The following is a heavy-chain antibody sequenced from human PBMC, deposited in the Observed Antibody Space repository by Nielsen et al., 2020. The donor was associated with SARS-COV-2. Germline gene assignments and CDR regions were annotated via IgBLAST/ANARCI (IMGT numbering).Heavy chain of an antibody. V-gene: IGHV3-33*01. J-gene: IGHJ4*02. D-gene: IGHD3-22*01. CDR3: ARDYDSSGYYPIDY. CDR2: IWYDGSNK. CDR1: GFTFSGYG. Sequence: GESLKISCAASGFTFSGYGMHWVRQAPGKGLEWVAVIWYDGSNKYYADSVKGRFTISRDNSKNTLYLQMNSLRAEDTAVYYCARDYDSSGYYPIDYWGQGTLVTVSS.